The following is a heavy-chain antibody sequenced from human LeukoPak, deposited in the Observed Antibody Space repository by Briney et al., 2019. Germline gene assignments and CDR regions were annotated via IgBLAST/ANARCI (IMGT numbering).Heavy chain of an antibody. CDR3: ARLTPAAGRLYFVD. J-gene: IGHJ4*02. CDR1: XXTXTXYA. D-gene: IGHD6-13*01. V-gene: IGHV3-23*05. Sequence: XGXXRLSXAXXXXTXTXYAMSWVRQAPGKGLEWVSTLYNTGNTYYANSVKGRFSISRDNSKNTLFLQMNSLRAEDTAVYYCARLTPAAGRLYFVDWGPGTLVTVSS. CDR2: LYNTGNT.